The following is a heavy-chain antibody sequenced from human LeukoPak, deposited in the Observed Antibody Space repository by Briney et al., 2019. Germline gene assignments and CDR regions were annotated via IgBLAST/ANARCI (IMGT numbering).Heavy chain of an antibody. J-gene: IGHJ3*02. Sequence: GASVKVSCKASGYTFTGYYMHWVRQAPGQGHEWMGWINPNSGGTNYAQKFQGRVTMTSDTSISTAYMELSRLRSDDTAVYYCARLYGSGSYPRRGAFDIWGQGTMVTVSS. D-gene: IGHD3-10*01. CDR3: ARLYGSGSYPRRGAFDI. CDR2: INPNSGGT. CDR1: GYTFTGYY. V-gene: IGHV1-2*02.